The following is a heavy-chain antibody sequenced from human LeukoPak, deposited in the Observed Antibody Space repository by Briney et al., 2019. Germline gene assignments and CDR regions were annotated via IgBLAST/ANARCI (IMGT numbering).Heavy chain of an antibody. CDR2: IKHKAEEGTI. J-gene: IGHJ3*02. D-gene: IGHD1-1*01. CDR3: GTGSAFDI. V-gene: IGHV3-15*01. Sequence: GGSLRLSCAASGFTFSDAYMNWARQAPGKGLEWVGRIKHKAEEGTIDYAVPVTGRLTISRDESTTSLFMQMNSLKGEDTVVYYCGTGSAFDIWGEGTTVTVCS. CDR1: GFTFSDAY.